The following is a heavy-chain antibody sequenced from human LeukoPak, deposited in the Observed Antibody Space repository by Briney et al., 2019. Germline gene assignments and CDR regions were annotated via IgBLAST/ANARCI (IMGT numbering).Heavy chain of an antibody. CDR3: ARHWSGAVAWYFDL. J-gene: IGHJ2*01. V-gene: IGHV4-61*08. Sequence: SQTLSLTCTVSGGSISSGGYYWSWIRQHPGKGLEWIGYIYYSGSTNYNPSLKSRVTISVDTSQNHFSLKLGSVTAADTAVSFCARHWSGAVAWYFDLWGRGTLVTVSS. CDR1: GGSISSGGYY. CDR2: IYYSGST. D-gene: IGHD3-3*01.